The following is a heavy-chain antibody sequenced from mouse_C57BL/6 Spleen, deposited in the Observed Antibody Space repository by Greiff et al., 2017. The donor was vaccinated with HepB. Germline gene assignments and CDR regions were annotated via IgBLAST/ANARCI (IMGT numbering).Heavy chain of an antibody. J-gene: IGHJ2*01. CDR1: GYAFSSYW. CDR2: IYPGDGDT. V-gene: IGHV1-80*01. CDR3: ARGENYYGSSYFDY. D-gene: IGHD1-1*01. Sequence: VKLQESGAELVKPGASVKISCKASGYAFSSYWMNWVKQRPGKGLEWIGQIYPGDGDTNYNGKFKGKATLTADKSSSTAYMQLSSLTSEDSAVYFCARGENYYGSSYFDYWGQGTTLTVSS.